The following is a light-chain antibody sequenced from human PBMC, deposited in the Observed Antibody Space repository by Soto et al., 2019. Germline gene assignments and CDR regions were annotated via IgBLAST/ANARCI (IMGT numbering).Light chain of an antibody. V-gene: IGLV3-1*01. Sequence: SELTQPPSVSVSPGQTASITCSGDKLGDKYACWYQQKPGQSPVLVIYQDSKRPSGIPERFSGSNSGNTATLTISGTQAMDEADYYCQAWDSSTVVFGGGTKLTVL. CDR3: QAWDSSTVV. J-gene: IGLJ2*01. CDR1: KLGDKY. CDR2: QDS.